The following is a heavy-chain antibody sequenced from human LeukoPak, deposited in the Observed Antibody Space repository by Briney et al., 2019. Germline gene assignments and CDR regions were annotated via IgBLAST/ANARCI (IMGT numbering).Heavy chain of an antibody. CDR2: INPNSGGT. Sequence: ASVKVSCKASGYTFTGYYMHWVRQAPGQGLEWMGWINPNSGGTNYAQKFQGRVTMTKDTSISTAYMELSRLRSDDTAVYYCARGGSSGYYYSGSDYWGQGTLVTVSS. CDR3: ARGGSSGYYYSGSDY. D-gene: IGHD3-22*01. CDR1: GYTFTGYY. V-gene: IGHV1-2*02. J-gene: IGHJ4*02.